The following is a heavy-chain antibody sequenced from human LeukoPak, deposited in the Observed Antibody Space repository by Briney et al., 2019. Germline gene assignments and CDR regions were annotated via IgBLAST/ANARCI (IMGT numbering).Heavy chain of an antibody. J-gene: IGHJ5*01. D-gene: IGHD6-13*01. CDR1: GGSFSGYY. V-gene: IGHV4-34*01. CDR3: AREGYSSNWYDY. CDR2: INHSGST. Sequence: PSETLSLTCAVYGGSFSGYYWSWIRQPPGKGLEWIGEINHSGSTNYNPSLKSRVTISVDTSKNQFSLKLSSVTAADTAVYYCAREGYSSNWYDYWGQGTLVTVSS.